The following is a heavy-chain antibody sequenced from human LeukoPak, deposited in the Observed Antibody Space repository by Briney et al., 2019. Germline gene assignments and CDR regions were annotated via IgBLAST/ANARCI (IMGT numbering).Heavy chain of an antibody. CDR2: IGTTSGAI. J-gene: IGHJ4*02. V-gene: IGHV3-48*01. CDR1: GFTFNAFG. D-gene: IGHD2-21*02. CDR3: ARFRTWGDKAFDY. Sequence: GGSLRLSCAASGFTFNAFGMNWVRQAPGKGLGWVSYIGTTSGAIYYADSVKGRFTISRDSAKNSLYLQMNSLRAEDTAVYYCARFRTWGDKAFDYWGQGTLVTVSS.